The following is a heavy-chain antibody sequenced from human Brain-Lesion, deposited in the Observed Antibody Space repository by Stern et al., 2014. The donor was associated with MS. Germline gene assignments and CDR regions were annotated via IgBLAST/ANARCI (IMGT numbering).Heavy chain of an antibody. CDR2: INPNSGGT. CDR1: GNSFTPFY. CDR3: ARGGRYYADY. Sequence: VQLVESGAEVKKPGASVRVSCEASGNSFTPFYIHWVRQAPGQGLQWMGWINPNSGGTKFAQKFQGWVTISRGTSMTTAYMEVTSLTSDDTAVYYCARGGRYYADYWGQGTLVTVSS. J-gene: IGHJ4*02. V-gene: IGHV1-2*04. D-gene: IGHD2-2*01.